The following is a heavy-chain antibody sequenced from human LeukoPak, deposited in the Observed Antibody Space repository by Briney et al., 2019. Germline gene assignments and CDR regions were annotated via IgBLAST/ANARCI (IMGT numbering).Heavy chain of an antibody. V-gene: IGHV3-7*01. D-gene: IGHD3-22*01. CDR3: ARDWGAYYHFFDY. J-gene: IGHJ4*02. Sequence: PGGSLRLSCAASAFTFSNYWMSWVRQAPGKGLEWVGNIKQDGSERNYVDSVKGRFTISRDNAKKSLYLQMNSLRAEDTAVYYCARDWGAYYHFFDYWGQGTLVTVSS. CDR1: AFTFSNYW. CDR2: IKQDGSER.